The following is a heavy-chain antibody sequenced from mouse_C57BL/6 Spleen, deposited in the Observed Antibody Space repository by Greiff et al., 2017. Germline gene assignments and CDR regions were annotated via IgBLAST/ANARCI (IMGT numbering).Heavy chain of an antibody. CDR1: GYTFTDYE. D-gene: IGHD2-10*02. V-gene: IGHV1-15*01. CDR3: TREEYGY. CDR2: IDPETGGT. Sequence: VKLQESGAELVRPGASVTLSCKASGYTFTDYEMHWVKQTPVHGLEWIGAIDPETGGTAYNQKFKGKAILTADKSSSTAYMELRSLTSEDSAVYYCTREEYGYWGQGTTLTVSS. J-gene: IGHJ2*01.